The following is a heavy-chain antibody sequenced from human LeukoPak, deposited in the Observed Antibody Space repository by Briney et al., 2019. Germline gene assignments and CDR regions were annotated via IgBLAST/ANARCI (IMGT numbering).Heavy chain of an antibody. J-gene: IGHJ5*02. Sequence: GGTLRLSCAASGFTFTDFYMNWVCDAPGKGLGRVSWTSPTSSYMYHADSVKGAFTIYSDNAKNSLYLQMNSLRAEDTALYYCVRDADGSNSWFDTWGQGTLVTVSS. CDR3: VRDADGSNSWFDT. CDR1: GFTFTDFY. V-gene: IGHV3-21*04. D-gene: IGHD4-23*01. CDR2: TSPTSSYM.